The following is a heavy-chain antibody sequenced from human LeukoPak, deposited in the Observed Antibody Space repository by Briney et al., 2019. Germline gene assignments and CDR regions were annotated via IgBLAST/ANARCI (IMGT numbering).Heavy chain of an antibody. CDR3: ARDFGYCSGGSCLYFDY. V-gene: IGHV3-48*03. D-gene: IGHD2-15*01. J-gene: IGHJ4*02. Sequence: GGSLRLSCAASGFTFSTYEMNWVRQAPGKGLEWVSYISSSGSTIYYADSVKGRFTISRDNAKNSLYLQMNSLRDEDTAVYYCARDFGYCSGGSCLYFDYWGQGTLVTVSS. CDR1: GFTFSTYE. CDR2: ISSSGSTI.